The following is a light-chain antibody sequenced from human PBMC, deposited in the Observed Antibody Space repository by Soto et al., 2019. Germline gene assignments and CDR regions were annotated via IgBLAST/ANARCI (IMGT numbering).Light chain of an antibody. J-gene: IGKJ5*01. CDR2: AAS. V-gene: IGKV3-20*01. CDR3: QQYGSSLLT. CDR1: QSVTSNY. Sequence: EIVMTQALPTWSLSTGERSTLSCRASQSVTSNYLAWYQQKPGQAPRLLIYAASSRATGIPDRFSGSGSGTDFTLTISRLEPEDFVVYYCQQYGSSLLTFGQGTRLEI.